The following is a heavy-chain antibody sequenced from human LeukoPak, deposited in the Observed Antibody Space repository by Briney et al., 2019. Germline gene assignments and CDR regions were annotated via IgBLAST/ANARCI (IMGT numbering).Heavy chain of an antibody. Sequence: SETLSLTCAVYGGSFSGYYWSWIRQPPGKGLEWIGSIYHSGSTYYNPSLKSRVTISVDTSKNQFSLKLSSVTAADTAVYYCASTTYYDFWSGYENNWGQGTLVTVSS. CDR1: GGSFSGYY. CDR2: IYHSGST. CDR3: ASTTYYDFWSGYENN. V-gene: IGHV4-34*01. D-gene: IGHD3-3*01. J-gene: IGHJ4*02.